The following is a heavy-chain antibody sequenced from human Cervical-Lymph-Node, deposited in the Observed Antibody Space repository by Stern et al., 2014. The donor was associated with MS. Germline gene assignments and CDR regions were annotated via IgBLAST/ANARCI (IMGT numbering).Heavy chain of an antibody. CDR2: ISNDGNEK. J-gene: IGHJ6*02. D-gene: IGHD2-15*01. CDR3: AKDRLFCSGGGCYAMDV. Sequence: QLVQSGGGVVQPGRSLRLSCAASGFTLRSYGMHWVRQAPGKGLEWVAVISNDGNEKYYTDSVKGRFTISRDNSKNTLYLQMNSLRTEDTAVYYCAKDRLFCSGGGCYAMDVWGQGTTVTVSS. V-gene: IGHV3-30*18. CDR1: GFTLRSYG.